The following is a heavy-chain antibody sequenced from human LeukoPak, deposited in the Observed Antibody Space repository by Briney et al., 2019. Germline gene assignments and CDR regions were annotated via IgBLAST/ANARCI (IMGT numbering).Heavy chain of an antibody. J-gene: IGHJ6*02. CDR1: GFRFTDYS. CDR2: LGRSGEYK. CDR3: VKDRPCETCMPMDA. D-gene: IGHD2-2*01. V-gene: IGHV3-23*01. Sequence: QPGGSLRLSCAASGFRFTDYSMSRVRQAPGEGLEWVAGLGRSGEYKYYADSVKGRFTISRDNSKDTVSLQMNSLRAEDSAIYFCVKDRPCETCMPMDAWGQGTTVTVSS.